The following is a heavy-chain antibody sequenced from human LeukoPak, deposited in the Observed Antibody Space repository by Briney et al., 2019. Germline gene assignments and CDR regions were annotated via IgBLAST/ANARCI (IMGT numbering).Heavy chain of an antibody. CDR2: MNPNSGNT. Sequence: GASVKVSCKASGYTFTSYDINWVRQATGQGLEWMGWMNPNSGNTGYAQKFQGRVTMTRNTSISTAYMELSSLRSEGTAVYYCARGNYYDLSAFDIWGQGTMVTVSS. CDR1: GYTFTSYD. J-gene: IGHJ3*02. CDR3: ARGNYYDLSAFDI. V-gene: IGHV1-8*01. D-gene: IGHD3-22*01.